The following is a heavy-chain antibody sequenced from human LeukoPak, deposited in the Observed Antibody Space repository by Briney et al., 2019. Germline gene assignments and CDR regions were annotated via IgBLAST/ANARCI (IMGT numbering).Heavy chain of an antibody. D-gene: IGHD3-22*01. CDR1: GYTFTSYD. Sequence: GASVKLSCKASGYTFTSYDINWVRQATGQGLEWMGWMNPNSGNTGYAQKFQGRVTMTRNTSISTAYMELSSLRSEDTAVYYCARGNLNTMTNDYWGQGTLVTVSS. CDR3: ARGNLNTMTNDY. J-gene: IGHJ4*02. V-gene: IGHV1-8*01. CDR2: MNPNSGNT.